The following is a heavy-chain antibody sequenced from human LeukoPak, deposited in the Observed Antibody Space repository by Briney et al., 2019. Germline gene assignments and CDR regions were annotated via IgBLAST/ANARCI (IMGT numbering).Heavy chain of an antibody. D-gene: IGHD6-19*01. CDR3: TRDLNQIAVAGGSYFDY. J-gene: IGHJ4*02. CDR1: GFTFGDYA. Sequence: GGSLRLSCTASGFTFGDYAMSWFRQAPGKGLEWVGFIRSKAYGGTTGYAASVKGRFTISRDDSKSIAYLQMNSLKTEDTAVYYCTRDLNQIAVAGGSYFDYWGQGTLVTVSS. CDR2: IRSKAYGGTT. V-gene: IGHV3-49*03.